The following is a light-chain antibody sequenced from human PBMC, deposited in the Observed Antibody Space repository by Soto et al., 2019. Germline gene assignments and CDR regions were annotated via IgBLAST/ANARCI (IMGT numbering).Light chain of an antibody. J-gene: IGKJ1*01. CDR3: QDYECCRRT. CDR2: KAS. V-gene: IGKV1-5*03. Sequence: DIQMTQSPSTLSASVGDRVTITCRASQSINNWLAWYQQKPGKAPKLFIFKASTLESGVPSRFSGSGSGTEFTLGISTLQPDDVAPYYCQDYECCRRTFGQGTKVESK. CDR1: QSINNW.